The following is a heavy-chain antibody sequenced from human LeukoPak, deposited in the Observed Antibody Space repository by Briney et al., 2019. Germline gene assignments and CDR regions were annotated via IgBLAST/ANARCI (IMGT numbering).Heavy chain of an antibody. Sequence: GASVKVSCKASGYTFTGYYMHWVRQAPGQGLEWMGRINPNSGGTNYAQKFQGRVTMTRDTSISTAYMELSRLRSDDTAVYYCARTRSGYRSNYYYYYMDVWGKGTTVTVSS. CDR1: GYTFTGYY. CDR2: INPNSGGT. V-gene: IGHV1-2*06. CDR3: ARTRSGYRSNYYYYYMDV. D-gene: IGHD5-18*01. J-gene: IGHJ6*03.